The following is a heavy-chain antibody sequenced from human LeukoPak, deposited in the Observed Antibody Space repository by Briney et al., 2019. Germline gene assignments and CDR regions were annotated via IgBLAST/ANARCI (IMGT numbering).Heavy chain of an antibody. CDR1: GFTFSSYG. CDR3: ARAQDYYYYGMDV. V-gene: IGHV3-30*03. Sequence: GRSLRLSCAASGFTFSSYGMHWVRQAPGKGLEWVAVISYDGSNKYYADSVKGRFTISRDNSKNTLYLQMNSLRAEDTAVYYCARAQDYYYYGMDVWGQGTTVTVSS. CDR2: ISYDGSNK. J-gene: IGHJ6*02.